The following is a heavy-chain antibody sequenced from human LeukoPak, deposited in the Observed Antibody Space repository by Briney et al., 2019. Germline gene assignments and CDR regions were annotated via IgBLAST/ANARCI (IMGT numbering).Heavy chain of an antibody. J-gene: IGHJ4*02. V-gene: IGHV4-39*07. D-gene: IGHD1-26*01. CDR3: VRVKSGSISDS. CDR1: GGSISSSNYY. Sequence: SETLSLTCTVSGGSISSSNYYWGWIRQPPGQGLEWIATISYSGSTYYNPSFKSRVTISKDMSKNQFSLSLNSVTAADTAVYYCVRVKSGSISDSWGQGTLVTVSS. CDR2: ISYSGST.